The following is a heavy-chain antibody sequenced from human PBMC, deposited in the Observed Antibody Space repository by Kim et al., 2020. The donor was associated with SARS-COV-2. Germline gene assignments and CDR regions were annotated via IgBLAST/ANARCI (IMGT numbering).Heavy chain of an antibody. CDR3: ARVGIFGVVIVPRVRSYFDY. CDR2: INHSGST. D-gene: IGHD3-3*01. CDR1: GGSFSGYY. Sequence: SETLSLTCAVYGGSFSGYYWSWIRQPPGKGLEWIGEINHSGSTNYNPSLKSRVTISVDTSKNHFSLKLSSVTAADTAVYYCARVGIFGVVIVPRVRSYFDYWGQGTLVTVSS. V-gene: IGHV4-34*01. J-gene: IGHJ4*02.